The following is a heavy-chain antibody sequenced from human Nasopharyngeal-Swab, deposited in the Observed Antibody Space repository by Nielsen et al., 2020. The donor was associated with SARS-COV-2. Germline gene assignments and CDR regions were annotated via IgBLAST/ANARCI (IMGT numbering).Heavy chain of an antibody. CDR1: GYIFTSYG. J-gene: IGHJ4*02. D-gene: IGHD2-8*01. Sequence: ASVKVSCKTSGYIFTSYGINWVRQAPGQGLEWMGWINTYNGDTNYAEKLQGRVTMTTDTSTSTAYMELRSLRSDDTAIYYCARDYVTLVYSTPTPDSWGQGTPVTVSS. CDR3: ARDYVTLVYSTPTPDS. V-gene: IGHV1-18*01. CDR2: INTYNGDT.